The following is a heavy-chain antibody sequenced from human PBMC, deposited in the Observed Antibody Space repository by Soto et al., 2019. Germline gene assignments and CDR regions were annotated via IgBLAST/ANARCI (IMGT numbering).Heavy chain of an antibody. Sequence: PSETLSLTCAVYGGSFSGYYWSWIRQPPGKGLEWIGEINYSGSTNYNPSFKSRVTISVDTSKNQFSLKLSSVTAADTAVYYCARGLSPPTYCSSTSCHRTYMDVWGKGTTVTVSS. CDR2: INYSGST. CDR3: ARGLSPPTYCSSTSCHRTYMDV. D-gene: IGHD2-2*01. CDR1: GGSFSGYY. J-gene: IGHJ6*03. V-gene: IGHV4-34*01.